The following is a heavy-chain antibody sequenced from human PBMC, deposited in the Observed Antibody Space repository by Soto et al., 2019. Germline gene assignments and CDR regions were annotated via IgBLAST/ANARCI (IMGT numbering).Heavy chain of an antibody. CDR2: ISAYNGNT. J-gene: IGHJ3*02. CDR3: ARDSNDYVWGSYRSYTADAFDI. D-gene: IGHD3-16*02. Sequence: ASVKVSCKASGYTFTSYGISWVRQAPGQGLEWMGWISAYNGNTNYAQKLQGRVTMTTDTSTSTAYMELRSLRSDDTAVYYCARDSNDYVWGSYRSYTADAFDIWGQGTMVTVSS. CDR1: GYTFTSYG. V-gene: IGHV1-18*01.